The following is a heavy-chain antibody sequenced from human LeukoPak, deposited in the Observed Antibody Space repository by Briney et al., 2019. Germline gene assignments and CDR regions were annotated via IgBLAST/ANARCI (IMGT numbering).Heavy chain of an antibody. D-gene: IGHD1-14*01. CDR3: ARHDRWDAGTQGGMDV. CDR1: GYTFTSHW. CDR2: IYPSDSDT. V-gene: IGHV5-51*01. Sequence: GESLKISCKGSGYTFTSHWIGRGRQMPGKGLEWMGVIYPSDSDTTYSQSFHGQVTISADESICTAYLQWRSLNASATAMYYCARHDRWDAGTQGGMDVWGQGTTVTVSS. J-gene: IGHJ6*02.